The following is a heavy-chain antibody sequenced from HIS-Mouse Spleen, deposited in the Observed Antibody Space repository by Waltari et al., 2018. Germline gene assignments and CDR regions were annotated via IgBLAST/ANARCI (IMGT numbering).Heavy chain of an antibody. D-gene: IGHD7-27*01. Sequence: QVQLQESGPGLVTPSETLSLTCTVSGYSISSGYYWGRIRQPPGKGLEWIGSIYHSGSTYYNPSLKSRVTISVDTSKNQFSLKLSSVTAADTAVYYCASSEAGDDAFDIWGQGTMVTVSS. CDR1: GYSISSGYY. V-gene: IGHV4-38-2*02. CDR3: ASSEAGDDAFDI. CDR2: IYHSGST. J-gene: IGHJ3*02.